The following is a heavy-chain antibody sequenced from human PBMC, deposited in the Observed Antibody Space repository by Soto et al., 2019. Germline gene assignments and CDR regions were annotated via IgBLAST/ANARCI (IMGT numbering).Heavy chain of an antibody. CDR3: ARHESAATGFDS. D-gene: IGHD6-25*01. CDR2: IYYSGST. J-gene: IGHJ5*01. Sequence: SETLSLTCTVSGGSISSYYWSWIRQPPGKGLEWIGYIYYSGSTNYNPSLKSRVTISVDTSKNQFSLKLSSVTAADTAVYYCARHESAATGFDSWGQGTLVTVSS. CDR1: GGSISSYY. V-gene: IGHV4-59*08.